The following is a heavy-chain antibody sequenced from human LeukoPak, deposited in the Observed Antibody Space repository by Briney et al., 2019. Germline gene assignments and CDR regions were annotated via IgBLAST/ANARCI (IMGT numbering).Heavy chain of an antibody. CDR3: STRYYYYYYMDV. Sequence: SETLSLTCTVSGGSISSYYWSWIRQPAGKGLEWIGRIYTSGSTYYNPSLKSRVTISVDTSKNQFSLKLSSVTAADTAVYYCSTRYYYYYYMDVWGKGTTVTISS. J-gene: IGHJ6*03. CDR1: GGSISSYY. V-gene: IGHV4-4*07. CDR2: IYTSGST.